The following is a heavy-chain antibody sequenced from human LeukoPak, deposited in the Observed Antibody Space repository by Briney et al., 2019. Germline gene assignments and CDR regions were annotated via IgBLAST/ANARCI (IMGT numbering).Heavy chain of an antibody. CDR3: AAEEPEYFQH. Sequence: PGGSLRLSCAVSGFTFSSYWMTWVRQAPGKGLEWVASVKQDGNEKYYVDSVKGRFTISRDNAKNSLYLQMNSLRAEDTAVYYCAAEEPEYFQHWGQGTLVTVSS. CDR2: VKQDGNEK. V-gene: IGHV3-7*01. D-gene: IGHD1-1*01. CDR1: GFTFSSYW. J-gene: IGHJ1*01.